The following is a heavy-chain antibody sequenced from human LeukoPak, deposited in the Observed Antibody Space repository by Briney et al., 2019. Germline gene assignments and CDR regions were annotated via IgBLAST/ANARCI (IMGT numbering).Heavy chain of an antibody. CDR3: ARDSYGYNDY. CDR1: GGSISSGGYY. V-gene: IGHV4-31*03. J-gene: IGHJ4*02. Sequence: SETLSLTCTVSGGSISSGGYYWSWIRQHPGKGLEWIGYIYYSGSTYYNPSLKSRVTISVDTSKNQFSLKLSSVTAADTAVYYCARDSYGYNDYWGQGTLVTVSS. D-gene: IGHD5-18*01. CDR2: IYYSGST.